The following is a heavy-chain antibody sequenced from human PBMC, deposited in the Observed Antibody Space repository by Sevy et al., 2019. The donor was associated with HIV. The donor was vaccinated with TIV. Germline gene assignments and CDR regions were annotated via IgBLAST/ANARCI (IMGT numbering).Heavy chain of an antibody. CDR3: AGERGGDTGYYYSYHGMDV. D-gene: IGHD5-12*01. V-gene: IGHV4-59*13. Sequence: SETLSLTCTVSGASISSSYYWNWIRQSPGKGLEWIGCIYYSGGTIYNPSLKSRVTISQDMSRNRFSLNLTSVTAADTAFYYCAGERGGDTGYYYSYHGMDVWGRGTTVTVSS. CDR2: IYYSGGT. CDR1: GASISSSYY. J-gene: IGHJ6*02.